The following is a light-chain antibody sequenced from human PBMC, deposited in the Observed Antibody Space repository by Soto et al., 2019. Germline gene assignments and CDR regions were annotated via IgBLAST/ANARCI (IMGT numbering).Light chain of an antibody. J-gene: IGLJ1*01. CDR2: AVS. CDR3: SSYTSSRAYV. Sequence: QSALTQPASVSGSPGQSITISCTGTSSDVGGYNYVSWYQQHPGKAPKLMIYAVSNRPSGVSNRFSASKSGNTASLTISGLQAEDEADYYCSSYTSSRAYVFGIGTKLTVL. V-gene: IGLV2-14*01. CDR1: SSDVGGYNY.